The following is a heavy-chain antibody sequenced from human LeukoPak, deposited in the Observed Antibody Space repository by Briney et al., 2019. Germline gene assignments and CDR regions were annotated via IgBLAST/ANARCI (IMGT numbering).Heavy chain of an antibody. V-gene: IGHV3-23*01. CDR2: ISGSGGST. CDR1: GGSFSGYY. D-gene: IGHD1-1*01. CDR3: AKGAGRNPLGDY. Sequence: ETLSLTCAVYGGSFSGYYWSWVRQAPGKGLEWVSAISGSGGSTYYADSVKGRFTISRDNSKNTLYLQMNSLRAEDTAVYYSAKGAGRNPLGDYWGQGTLVTVSS. J-gene: IGHJ4*02.